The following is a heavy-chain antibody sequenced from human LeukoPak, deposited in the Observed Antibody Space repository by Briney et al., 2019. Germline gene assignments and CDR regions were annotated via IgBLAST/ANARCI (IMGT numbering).Heavy chain of an antibody. CDR3: ARQPRAVYYFDY. CDR2: INHSGST. Sequence: SETLSLTCAVYGGSFSGYYWSWIRQPPGKGLEWIGEINHSGSTNYNPSLESRVTISVDTSKNQFSLKLSSVTAADTAVYYCARQPRAVYYFDYWGQGTLVTVSS. D-gene: IGHD6-19*01. J-gene: IGHJ4*02. V-gene: IGHV4-34*01. CDR1: GGSFSGYY.